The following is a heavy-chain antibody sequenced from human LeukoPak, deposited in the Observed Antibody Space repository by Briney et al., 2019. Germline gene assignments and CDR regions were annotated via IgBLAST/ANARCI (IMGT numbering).Heavy chain of an antibody. Sequence: GESLQISCKGSGYSFTSYWIGWVRPMPGKGLEWMGIIYPGDSDTRYSPSFQGQVTISADKSISTAYLQWSSLKASDTAMYYCARHVEMATITPEDAFDIWGQGTMVTVSS. CDR1: GYSFTSYW. J-gene: IGHJ3*02. D-gene: IGHD5-24*01. CDR3: ARHVEMATITPEDAFDI. V-gene: IGHV5-51*01. CDR2: IYPGDSDT.